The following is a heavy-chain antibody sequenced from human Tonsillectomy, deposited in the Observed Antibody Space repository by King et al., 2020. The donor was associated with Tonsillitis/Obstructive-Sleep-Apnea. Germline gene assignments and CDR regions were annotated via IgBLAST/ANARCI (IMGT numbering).Heavy chain of an antibody. J-gene: IGHJ4*02. D-gene: IGHD3-3*01. Sequence: QLVQSGAEVRKPGASVTVSCKASGYTFSSYYIHWVRQAPGQGLEWMGIINPSGGSTSYAQKFQGRVTMTRDKSTSTLYMELSSLRSEDTAVYYCAREPKRSDVLRFVEWLGGGFDYWGQGTLVTVSS. CDR3: AREPKRSDVLRFVEWLGGGFDY. V-gene: IGHV1-46*01. CDR2: INPSGGST. CDR1: GYTFSSYY.